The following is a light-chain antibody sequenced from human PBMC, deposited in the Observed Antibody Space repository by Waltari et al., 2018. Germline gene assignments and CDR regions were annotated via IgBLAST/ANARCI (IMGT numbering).Light chain of an antibody. CDR1: SSDVGFYNY. V-gene: IGLV2-14*01. CDR2: YVS. Sequence: QSALTQPASVSGSPGQSITISCTGTSSDVGFYNYGSWYQQHPGKAPKLIIYYVSERRSGVSDRFSGSKSGNTASLTISGLQAEDESDYYCNSYAGSSSWVFGGGTKLTVL. CDR3: NSYAGSSSWV. J-gene: IGLJ3*02.